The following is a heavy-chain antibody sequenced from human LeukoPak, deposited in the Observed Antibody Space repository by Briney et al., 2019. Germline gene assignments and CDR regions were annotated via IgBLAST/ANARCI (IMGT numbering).Heavy chain of an antibody. CDR3: ASYEGYYYYYMDV. V-gene: IGHV4-34*01. CDR2: IYYSGST. CDR1: GGSFSGYY. D-gene: IGHD5-12*01. Sequence: SETLSLTCAVYGGSFSGYYWSWIRQPPGKGLEWIGSIYYSGSTYYNPSLKSRVTISVDTSKNQFSLKLSSVTAADTAVYYCASYEGYYYYYMDVWGKGTTVTISS. J-gene: IGHJ6*03.